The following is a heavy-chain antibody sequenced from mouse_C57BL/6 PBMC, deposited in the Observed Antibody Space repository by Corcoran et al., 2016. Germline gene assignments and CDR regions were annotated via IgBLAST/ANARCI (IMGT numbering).Heavy chain of an antibody. CDR3: ARCPLYYGSPFYAMYY. D-gene: IGHD1-1*01. CDR2: IYPNNGGN. Sequence: EVQLQQSGPELVKPGASVKMSCKASGYTFTDYYMHWVKQSHGKSLEWIGYIYPNNGGNGYNQKFKGKATLTVDKSSSTAYMELRSLTSEDSAVYYCARCPLYYGSPFYAMYYWGQGTSVTVSS. J-gene: IGHJ4*01. CDR1: GYTFTDYY. V-gene: IGHV1-34*01.